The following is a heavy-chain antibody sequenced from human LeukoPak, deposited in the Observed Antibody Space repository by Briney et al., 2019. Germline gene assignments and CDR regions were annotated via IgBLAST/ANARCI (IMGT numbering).Heavy chain of an antibody. CDR2: INHSGST. J-gene: IGHJ3*02. Sequence: KPSETLSLTCAVYGGSFSGYYWSWIRQPPGKGLEWIGEINHSGSTNYNPSLKSRVTISVDTSKNQFSLKLSSVTAADTAVYYCARDPRLWFGDNAFDIWGQGTMVTVSS. D-gene: IGHD3-10*01. CDR1: GGSFSGYY. CDR3: ARDPRLWFGDNAFDI. V-gene: IGHV4-34*01.